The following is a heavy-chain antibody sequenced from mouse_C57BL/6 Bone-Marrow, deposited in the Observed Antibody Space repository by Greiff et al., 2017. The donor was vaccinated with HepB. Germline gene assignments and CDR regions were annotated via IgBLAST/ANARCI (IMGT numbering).Heavy chain of an antibody. CDR1: GYTFTSYW. J-gene: IGHJ3*01. CDR2: IDPSDSYT. CDR3: ARDSRY. Sequence: VQLQQPGAELVKPGASVKLSCKASGYTFTSYWMQWVNQRPGQGLEWIGEIDPSDSYTNYNQKFKGKATLTVDTSSSTAYMQLSSLTSEDSAVYYCARDSRYWGQGTLVTVSA. V-gene: IGHV1-50*01. D-gene: IGHD3-2*01.